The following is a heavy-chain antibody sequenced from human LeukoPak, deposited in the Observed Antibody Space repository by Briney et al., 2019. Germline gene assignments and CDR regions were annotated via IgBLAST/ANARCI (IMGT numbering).Heavy chain of an antibody. CDR1: GGTFSSYA. CDR2: IIPILGIA. CDR3: ARDESRPNGYYYDTPDAFDI. Sequence: ASVKVSCKASGGTFSSYAISWVRQAPGQGLEWMGRIIPILGIANYAQKFQGRVTITADKSTSTAYMELSSLRSEDTAVHYCARDESRPNGYYYDTPDAFDIWGQGTMVTVSS. D-gene: IGHD3-22*01. J-gene: IGHJ3*02. V-gene: IGHV1-69*04.